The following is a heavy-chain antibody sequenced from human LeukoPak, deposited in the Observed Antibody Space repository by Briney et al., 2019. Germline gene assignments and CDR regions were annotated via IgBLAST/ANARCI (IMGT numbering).Heavy chain of an antibody. J-gene: IGHJ5*02. CDR1: RYTFTGYY. D-gene: IGHD3-9*01. Sequence: ASVKVSCKASRYTFTGYYMHWMRQAPGQGLEWMGWINPNSGGTNYAQKFQGRVTMTRDTSISTAYMELSRLRSDDTAVYYCAKAYYDILTGYSSNNWFDPWGQGTLVTVSS. CDR2: INPNSGGT. CDR3: AKAYYDILTGYSSNNWFDP. V-gene: IGHV1-2*02.